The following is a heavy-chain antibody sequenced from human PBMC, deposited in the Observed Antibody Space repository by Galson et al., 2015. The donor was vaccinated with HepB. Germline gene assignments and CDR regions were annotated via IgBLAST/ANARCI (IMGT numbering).Heavy chain of an antibody. V-gene: IGHV3-21*06. Sequence: SLRLSCAASGFTFSGFSMNWVRQAPGKGLEWVSFISARSTYIYYAQSVKGRFTISRDNATSSVFLEMNNLRVDDTAVYYCARGLTADSVFDYWGQGTVVTVSS. D-gene: IGHD2-15*01. CDR1: GFTFSGFS. CDR3: ARGLTADSVFDY. J-gene: IGHJ4*02. CDR2: ISARSTYI.